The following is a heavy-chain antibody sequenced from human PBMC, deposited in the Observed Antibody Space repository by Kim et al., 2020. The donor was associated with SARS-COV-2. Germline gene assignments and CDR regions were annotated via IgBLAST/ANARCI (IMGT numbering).Heavy chain of an antibody. CDR2: INPNSGGT. D-gene: IGHD4-17*01. Sequence: ASVKVSCKASGYTFTGYYMHWVRQAPGQGLEWMGWINPNSGGTNYAQKFQGRVTMTRDTSISTAYMELSRLRSDDTAVYYCARKTTTVTGSDAFDIWGQGTMVTVSS. CDR3: ARKTTTVTGSDAFDI. J-gene: IGHJ3*02. CDR1: GYTFTGYY. V-gene: IGHV1-2*02.